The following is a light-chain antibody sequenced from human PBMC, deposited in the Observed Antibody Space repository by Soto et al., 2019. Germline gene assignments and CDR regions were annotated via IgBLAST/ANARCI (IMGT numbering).Light chain of an antibody. Sequence: EIVLTQSPATLSVSPGERVTLSCRASQNLHSFLNWYQQRPGQAPRPLIYDGSKRPAGVPDRISGDGSGTDYTLTISSLEPEDFALYYCQQYHNLWTFGQGTKVDIK. J-gene: IGKJ1*01. CDR2: DGS. CDR3: QQYHNLWT. CDR1: QNLHSF. V-gene: IGKV3-11*01.